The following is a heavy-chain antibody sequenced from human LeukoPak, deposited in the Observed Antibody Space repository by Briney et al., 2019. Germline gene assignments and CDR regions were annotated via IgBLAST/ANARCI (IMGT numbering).Heavy chain of an antibody. D-gene: IGHD2-8*01. CDR2: VYPSGSA. V-gene: IGHV4-4*07. J-gene: IGHJ5*02. CDR3: ARGRSRCFDP. CDR1: GGSINSYY. Sequence: PSETLSLTCTVSGGSINSYYWSWIRQPARKELEWIGRVYPSGSANYNPSLKSRVTISVDTSKNQFSLKLSSVTAADTAVYYCARGRSRCFDPWGQGTLVTVSS.